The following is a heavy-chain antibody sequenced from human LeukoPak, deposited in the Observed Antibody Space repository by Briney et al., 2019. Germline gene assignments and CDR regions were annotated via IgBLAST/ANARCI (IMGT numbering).Heavy chain of an antibody. J-gene: IGHJ4*02. CDR2: TKPDGNAE. Sequence: GGSLRLSRAASGFTCTNYWMGCGRQAPGEGRGWGSNTKPDGNAEYYTDSLRGGFTSSRDKANSTHCLYMNRLRAESTALYITARDGGLNTTFDYWGQGTLVTVSS. V-gene: IGHV3-7*01. D-gene: IGHD2-15*01. CDR1: GFTCTNYW. CDR3: ARDGGLNTTFDY.